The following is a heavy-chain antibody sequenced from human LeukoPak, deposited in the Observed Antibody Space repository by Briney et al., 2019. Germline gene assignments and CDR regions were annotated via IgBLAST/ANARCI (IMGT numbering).Heavy chain of an antibody. CDR3: ARDGYNWNDRWFDP. J-gene: IGHJ5*02. Sequence: GGSPRLSCAASGFTFSSYSMNWVRQAPGKGLEWVSSISSSSSYIYYADSVKGRFTISRDNAKNSLYLQMNSLRAEDTAVYYCARDGYNWNDRWFDPWGQGTLVTVSS. D-gene: IGHD1-20*01. CDR1: GFTFSSYS. CDR2: ISSSSSYI. V-gene: IGHV3-21*01.